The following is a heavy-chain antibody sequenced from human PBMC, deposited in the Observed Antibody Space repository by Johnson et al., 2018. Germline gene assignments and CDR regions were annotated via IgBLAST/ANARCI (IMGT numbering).Heavy chain of an antibody. D-gene: IGHD1-26*01. V-gene: IGHV3-9*01. Sequence: VQLVQSGGGLVQPGRSLRLSCAASGFTFDDYAMYWVRQPPVKGLEWVSGISWNGGTIGYADSVKGRFTISRDNAKNSLYLQMNSLRAEDTALYYCAKATAGGSYSPFDIWGQGTMVTVSS. CDR2: ISWNGGTI. CDR1: GFTFDDYA. J-gene: IGHJ3*02. CDR3: AKATAGGSYSPFDI.